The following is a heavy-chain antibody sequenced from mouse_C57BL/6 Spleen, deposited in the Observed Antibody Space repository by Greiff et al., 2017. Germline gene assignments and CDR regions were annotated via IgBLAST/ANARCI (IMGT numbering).Heavy chain of an antibody. CDR1: GFTFSDYG. J-gene: IGHJ3*01. V-gene: IGHV5-17*01. Sequence: EVPLVESGGGLVKPGGSLKLSCAASGFTFSDYGMHWVRQAPEKGLEWVAYISSGSSTIYYADTVKGRFTISRDNAKNTLFLQMTSLRSEDTAMYYCARSHYYGSSWFAYWGRGTLVTVSA. D-gene: IGHD1-1*01. CDR3: ARSHYYGSSWFAY. CDR2: ISSGSSTI.